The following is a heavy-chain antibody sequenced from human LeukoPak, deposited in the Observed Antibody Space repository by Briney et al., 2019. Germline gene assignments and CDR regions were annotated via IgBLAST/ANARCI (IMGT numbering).Heavy chain of an antibody. CDR3: ARTGVDIVATTAFDY. J-gene: IGHJ4*02. D-gene: IGHD5-12*01. CDR2: IYHSGST. Sequence: PSETLSLTCTVSGYSISSGYYWGWIRQPPGKGLEWIGSIYHSGSTYYNPSLKSRVTISVDTSKNQFSLKLSSVTAADTAVYYCARTGVDIVATTAFDYWGQGTLVTVSS. CDR1: GYSISSGYY. V-gene: IGHV4-38-2*02.